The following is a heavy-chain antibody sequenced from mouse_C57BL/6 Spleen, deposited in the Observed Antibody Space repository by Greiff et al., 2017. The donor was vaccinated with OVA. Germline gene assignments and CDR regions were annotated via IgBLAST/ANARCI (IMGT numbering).Heavy chain of an antibody. J-gene: IGHJ2*02. D-gene: IGHD1-1*01. Sequence: QVQLQQPGAELVKPGASVKLSCKASGYTFTSYWMQWVKQRPGQGLEWIGEIDPSDSYTNYNQKFKGKATLTVDTSSSTAYMQLSSLTSEDSAVYYCARGIYYGSRLYIDYWGQGTSLTVSS. CDR1: GYTFTSYW. V-gene: IGHV1-50*01. CDR2: IDPSDSYT. CDR3: ARGIYYGSRLYIDY.